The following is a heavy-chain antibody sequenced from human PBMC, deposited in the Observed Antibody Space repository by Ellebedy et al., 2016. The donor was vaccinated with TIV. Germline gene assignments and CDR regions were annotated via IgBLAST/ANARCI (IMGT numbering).Heavy chain of an antibody. J-gene: IGHJ6*02. V-gene: IGHV3-66*01. CDR1: GFTVSRNY. D-gene: IGHD2-8*02. Sequence: GGSLRLSCAASGFTVSRNYMSWVRQAPGKGLEWVSVIFGGGATYYADSVKGRFTISRDNSKNTLYLQMNSLRAEDTAVYYCARDLVLDDYYYYGMDVWGQGTTVTVSS. CDR2: IFGGGAT. CDR3: ARDLVLDDYYYYGMDV.